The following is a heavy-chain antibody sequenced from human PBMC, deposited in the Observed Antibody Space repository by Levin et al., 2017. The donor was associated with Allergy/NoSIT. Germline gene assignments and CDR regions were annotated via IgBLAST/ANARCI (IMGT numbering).Heavy chain of an antibody. Sequence: GESLKISCAASGFTFSSYSMNWVRQAPGKGLEWVSYISSSSSTIYYADSVKGRFTISRDNAKNSLYLQMNSLRDEDTAVYYCAPQLAKLYDYWGQGTLVTVSS. V-gene: IGHV3-48*02. CDR3: APQLAKLYDY. CDR1: GFTFSSYS. J-gene: IGHJ4*02. D-gene: IGHD6-6*01. CDR2: ISSSSSTI.